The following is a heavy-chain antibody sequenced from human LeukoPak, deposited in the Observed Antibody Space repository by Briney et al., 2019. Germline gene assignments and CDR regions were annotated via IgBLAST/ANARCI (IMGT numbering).Heavy chain of an antibody. Sequence: SETLSLTCTVSGGSISSYYWSWIRQPPGKGLEWIGYIYYSGSTNYNPSLKSRVTISVDTSKNQFSLKLSSVTAADTAVYYCARQSIAGAGQGFDPGGQEALSPSPQ. D-gene: IGHD6-19*01. J-gene: IGHJ5*02. V-gene: IGHV4-59*08. CDR3: ARQSIAGAGQGFDP. CDR2: IYYSGST. CDR1: GGSISSYY.